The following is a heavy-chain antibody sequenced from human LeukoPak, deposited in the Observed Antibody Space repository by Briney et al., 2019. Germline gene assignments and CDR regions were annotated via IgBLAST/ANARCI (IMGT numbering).Heavy chain of an antibody. CDR1: GGSISSYY. D-gene: IGHD3-22*01. V-gene: IGHV4-59*08. CDR2: IYYSGTT. J-gene: IGHJ3*02. Sequence: SETLSLTCTVSGGSISSYYWSWIRQPPGKGLEWIAYIYYSGTTNYNPSLKSRVAISLDTSKDQFSLKLSSVTAADTAIYYCARGSSDYPTSAFDIWGQGTMVTVSS. CDR3: ARGSSDYPTSAFDI.